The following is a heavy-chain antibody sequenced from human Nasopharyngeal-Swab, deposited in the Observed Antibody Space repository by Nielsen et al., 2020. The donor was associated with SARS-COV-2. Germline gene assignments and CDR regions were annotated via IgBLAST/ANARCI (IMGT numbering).Heavy chain of an antibody. CDR2: ITPSGGTI. Sequence: GGSLRLSCAASGFSFSDYYMSWIRHAPGQGLEWVSYITPSGGTIYYADSVKGRFTIPRDNAKNSLYLQVNGLRAEDTAVYYCARRLPTAMVFDYWGQGTLVTVSS. J-gene: IGHJ4*02. D-gene: IGHD5-18*01. CDR1: GFSFSDYY. CDR3: ARRLPTAMVFDY. V-gene: IGHV3-11*01.